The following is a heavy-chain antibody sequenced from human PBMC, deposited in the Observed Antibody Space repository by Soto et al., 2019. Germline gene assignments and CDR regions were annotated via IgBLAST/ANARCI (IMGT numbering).Heavy chain of an antibody. Sequence: QVHLQESDPGLVRPSETLSLTCTVSGGSSSSYYWCWIRQPPGKGLEWIGCIYNSGSINYNLSLKSRVTISIDTSKNQFSLNLSSVTAADTAVYYCAAALGHCDGYICRAEYFQEWGQGTLVTVS. CDR1: GGSSSSYY. D-gene: IGHD3-22*01. CDR2: IYNSGSI. CDR3: AAALGHCDGYICRAEYFQE. J-gene: IGHJ1*01. V-gene: IGHV4-59*01.